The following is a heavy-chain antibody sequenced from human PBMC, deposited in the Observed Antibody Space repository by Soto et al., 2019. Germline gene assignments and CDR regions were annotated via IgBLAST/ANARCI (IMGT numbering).Heavy chain of an antibody. J-gene: IGHJ4*02. D-gene: IGHD1-20*01. CDR2: INHSGST. CDR3: ARGSRYNWNRYFDY. Sequence: SETLAISRAAYGGSFRGSYCSWIRKPPGKGLEWIGEINHSGSTNYNPSLKSRVTISVDTSKNQFSLKLSSVTAADTAVYYCARGSRYNWNRYFDYWGQGTLVTVSS. V-gene: IGHV4-34*01. CDR1: GGSFRGSY.